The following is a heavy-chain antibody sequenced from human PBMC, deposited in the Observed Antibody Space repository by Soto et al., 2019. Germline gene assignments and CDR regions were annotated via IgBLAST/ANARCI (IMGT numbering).Heavy chain of an antibody. CDR2: TYYRSKWFN. V-gene: IGHV6-1*01. Sequence: QALSLTSAISGDSVSSKGAAWNLIRQSPSRGLEWLGRTYYRSKWFNNYALSVKSRITINPDTSKNQFSLQLNSVTPEDTSVYYCARGDQGFDYWGQGTLVTVSS. CDR3: ARGDQGFDY. J-gene: IGHJ4*02. D-gene: IGHD3-16*01. CDR1: GDSVSSKGAA.